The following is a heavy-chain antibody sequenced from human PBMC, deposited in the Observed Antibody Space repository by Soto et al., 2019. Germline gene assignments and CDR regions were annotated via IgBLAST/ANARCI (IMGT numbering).Heavy chain of an antibody. Sequence: QVHLVQSGAEVKKPGASVKVSCKGSGYRFTTYGITWVRQAPGQGLEWMAWISAHNGNTNYAQKLQGRVTVTRDTSTSTAYMELRSLRSDDTALYYCARGRYGDYWGQGALVTVSS. V-gene: IGHV1-18*01. CDR3: ARGRYGDY. J-gene: IGHJ4*02. D-gene: IGHD1-1*01. CDR2: ISAHNGNT. CDR1: GYRFTTYG.